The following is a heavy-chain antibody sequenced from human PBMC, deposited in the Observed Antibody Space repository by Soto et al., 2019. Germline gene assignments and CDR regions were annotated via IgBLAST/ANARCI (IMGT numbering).Heavy chain of an antibody. Sequence: PSETLSLTCTVSGGSISSSSYYWGWIRQPPGKGLEWIGSIYYSGSTYYNPSLKSRVTISVDTSKNQFSLKLSSVTAADTAVYYCARSIAVAGRAWWFDPWGQGTLVTVSS. CDR3: ARSIAVAGRAWWFDP. CDR1: GGSISSSSYY. CDR2: IYYSGST. J-gene: IGHJ5*02. V-gene: IGHV4-39*01. D-gene: IGHD6-19*01.